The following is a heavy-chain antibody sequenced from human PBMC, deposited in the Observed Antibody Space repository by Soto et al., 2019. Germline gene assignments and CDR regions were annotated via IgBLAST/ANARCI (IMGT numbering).Heavy chain of an antibody. D-gene: IGHD2-15*01. V-gene: IGHV4-34*01. CDR2: INHSGST. CDR3: ASMHCSGGSCLENWFDP. Sequence: SETLSLTCAVYGGSFSGYYWSWIRQPPGKGLEWIGEINHSGSTNYNPSLKSRVTISVDTSKNQFSLKLSSVAAADTAVYYCASMHCSGGSCLENWFDPWGQGTLVTVSP. J-gene: IGHJ5*02. CDR1: GGSFSGYY.